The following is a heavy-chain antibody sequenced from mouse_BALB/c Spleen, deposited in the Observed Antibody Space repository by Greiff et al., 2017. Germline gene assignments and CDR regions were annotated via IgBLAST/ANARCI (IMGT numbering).Heavy chain of an antibody. CDR1: GYTFTSYY. CDR2: INPSNGGT. D-gene: IGHD1-1*01. Sequence: QVQLQQSGAELVKPGASVKLSCKASGYTFTSYYMYWVKQRPGQGLEWIGEINPSNGGTNFNEKFKSKATLTVDKSSSTAYMQLSSLTSEDSAVYYCARSYYGSSEGDYWGQGTSVTVSS. CDR3: ARSYYGSSEGDY. J-gene: IGHJ4*01. V-gene: IGHV1S81*02.